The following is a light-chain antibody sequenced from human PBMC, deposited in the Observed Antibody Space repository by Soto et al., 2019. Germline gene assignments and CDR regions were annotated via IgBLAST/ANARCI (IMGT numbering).Light chain of an antibody. J-gene: IGKJ5*01. CDR2: AAS. CDR3: RQYYSYPPIT. V-gene: IGKV1-5*01. CDR1: QSISSW. Sequence: DIQMTHAPSTLSGSVGERVTITCRASQSISSWLAWYQQKPGKAPKLLIYAASTLQSGVPARFSGSGSGTDFTLTISCLQSEDFATYYCRQYYSYPPITFGQGIRLQLK.